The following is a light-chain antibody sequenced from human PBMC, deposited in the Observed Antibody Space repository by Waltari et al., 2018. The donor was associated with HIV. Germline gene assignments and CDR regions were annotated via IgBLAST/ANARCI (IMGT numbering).Light chain of an antibody. V-gene: IGKV1-39*01. CDR3: QQSYSNPRT. J-gene: IGKJ1*01. Sequence: DIQMTQSPPSLSASVGDRVSITCRASQRIGNNLIWYQQRPGKAPKLLIYGAYSLQSGVPSRFSGSGSGTDFTLTISSLQPEDFATYHCQQSYSNPRTFGQGTKVEI. CDR1: QRIGNN. CDR2: GAY.